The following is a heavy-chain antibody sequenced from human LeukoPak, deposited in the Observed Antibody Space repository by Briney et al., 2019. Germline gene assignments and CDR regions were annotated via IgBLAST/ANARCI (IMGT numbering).Heavy chain of an antibody. CDR3: AKDSISSGWFQGDTTSFDY. J-gene: IGHJ4*02. V-gene: IGHV3-23*01. CDR1: GFTFSSYA. D-gene: IGHD6-19*01. Sequence: PGGSLRLSCAASGFTFSSYAMSWVRQAPGQGLEWVSAISGSGGSTYYADSVKGRFTISRDNSKNTLYLQMNSLRAEDTAVYYCAKDSISSGWFQGDTTSFDYWGQGTLVTVSS. CDR2: ISGSGGST.